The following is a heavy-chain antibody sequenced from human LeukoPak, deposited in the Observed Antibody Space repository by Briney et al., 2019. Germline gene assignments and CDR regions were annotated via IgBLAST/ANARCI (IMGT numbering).Heavy chain of an antibody. Sequence: GGSLRLSCAASGFTFSNAWMSWVRQAPGKGLEWVGRIKSKTDGGTTDYAAPVKGRFTISRDDSKNTLYLQMNSLKTEDTAVYYCTTALSSSYSTDDAFDIWGQGTMVTVSS. CDR1: GFTFSNAW. CDR2: IKSKTDGGTT. J-gene: IGHJ3*02. D-gene: IGHD6-13*01. CDR3: TTALSSSYSTDDAFDI. V-gene: IGHV3-15*01.